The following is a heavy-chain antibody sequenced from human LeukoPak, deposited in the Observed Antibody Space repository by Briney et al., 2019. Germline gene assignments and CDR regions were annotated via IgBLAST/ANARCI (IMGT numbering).Heavy chain of an antibody. J-gene: IGHJ6*02. V-gene: IGHV3-30*18. CDR1: GFTFRSYG. CDR3: AKDQKDGYCSGGSCYTYYYYSYGMDV. CDR2: MSYDGSNK. Sequence: GRSLRLSCAASGFTFRSYGMHWVRQAPGKGLEWVAVMSYDGSNKYYADSVKGRFTISRDNSKNTLYLQMSSLRAEDTAVYYCAKDQKDGYCSGGSCYTYYYYSYGMDVWGQGTTVTVSS. D-gene: IGHD2-15*01.